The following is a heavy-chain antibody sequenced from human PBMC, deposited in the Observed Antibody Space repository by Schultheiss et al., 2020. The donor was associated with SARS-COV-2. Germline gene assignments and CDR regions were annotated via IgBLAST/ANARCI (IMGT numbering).Heavy chain of an antibody. V-gene: IGHV3-23*01. CDR2: ITGNGDYT. CDR3: AKFSTGVVPAASVFGY. D-gene: IGHD2-2*01. Sequence: GGSLRLSCAAFGFSFDSFAMSWVRQTPGKGLEWVSGITGNGDYTHYAESVKGRFVISRDNSKNTLYLQMNSLRVEDTAVYYCAKFSTGVVPAASVFGYWGQGTLVTVSS. J-gene: IGHJ4*02. CDR1: GFSFDSFA.